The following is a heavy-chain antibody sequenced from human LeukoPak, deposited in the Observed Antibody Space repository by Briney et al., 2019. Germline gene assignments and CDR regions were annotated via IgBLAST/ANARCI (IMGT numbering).Heavy chain of an antibody. V-gene: IGHV4-59*01. D-gene: IGHD6-19*01. Sequence: SETLSLTCTVSGDSISSYYWSWIRQPPGKGLEWIAYIYFSESTNYNPSLKSRFTISVDTSKNQFSLKLSSVTAADTAVYYGASSLGVAGPFDNWGQGTLVTVSS. CDR2: IYFSEST. CDR1: GDSISSYY. J-gene: IGHJ4*02. CDR3: ASSLGVAGPFDN.